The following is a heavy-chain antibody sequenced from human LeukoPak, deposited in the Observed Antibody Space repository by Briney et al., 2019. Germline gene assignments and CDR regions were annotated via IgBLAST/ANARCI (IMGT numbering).Heavy chain of an antibody. Sequence: PGGSLRLSCAVSGFTFSSYAMSWVRQAPGKGLEWVSTLSGSGTSTYYADSVKGRFTISRDNSKNTLYLQMNSLRAEDTAVYYCLKSATITMILMVLSDEFYFDSWGQGTLVTVSS. CDR3: LKSATITMILMVLSDEFYFDS. CDR2: LSGSGTST. CDR1: GFTFSSYA. D-gene: IGHD3-22*01. J-gene: IGHJ4*02. V-gene: IGHV3-23*01.